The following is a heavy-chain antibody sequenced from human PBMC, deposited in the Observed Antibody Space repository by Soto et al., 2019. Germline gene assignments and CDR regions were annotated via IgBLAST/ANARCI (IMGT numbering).Heavy chain of an antibody. CDR3: ARALSQGWFDP. J-gene: IGHJ5*02. CDR1: GGSISSGDYY. Sequence: SETLSLTCTVSGGSISSGDYYWSWIRQPPGKGLEWIGYIYYSGSTYYNPSLKSRVTISVDTSKNQFSLKLSSVTAADTAVYYCARALSQGWFDPWGQGTLVTVSS. V-gene: IGHV4-30-4*01. CDR2: IYYSGST. D-gene: IGHD3-16*01.